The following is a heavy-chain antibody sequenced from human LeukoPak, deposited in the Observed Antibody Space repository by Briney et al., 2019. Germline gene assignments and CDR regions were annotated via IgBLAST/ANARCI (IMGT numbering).Heavy chain of an antibody. CDR3: ARDSELNYGDYFYYYYMDV. V-gene: IGHV4-39*07. CDR2: IYYTGST. D-gene: IGHD4-17*01. J-gene: IGHJ6*03. CDR1: GGSISSSSYY. Sequence: NPSETLSLTCTASGGSISSSSYYWGWIRQPPGKGLEWIGSIYYTGSTYYNPSLKSRVTISVDTSKNQFSLKLSSVTAADTAVYYCARDSELNYGDYFYYYYMDVWGKGTTVTISS.